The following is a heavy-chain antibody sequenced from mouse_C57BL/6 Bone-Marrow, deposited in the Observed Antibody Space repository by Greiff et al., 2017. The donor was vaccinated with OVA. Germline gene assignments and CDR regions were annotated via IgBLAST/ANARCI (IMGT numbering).Heavy chain of an antibody. V-gene: IGHV1-80*01. J-gene: IGHJ3*01. CDR2: IYPGDGDT. Sequence: VQLQQSGAELVKPGASVKISCKASGYAFSSYWMNWVKQRPGKGLEWIGQIYPGDGDTNYNGKFKGKATLTADKSSSTAYMQLSSLTSEDSAVYFCARRGLVYYGNPFAYWGQGTLVTVSA. D-gene: IGHD2-1*01. CDR1: GYAFSSYW. CDR3: ARRGLVYYGNPFAY.